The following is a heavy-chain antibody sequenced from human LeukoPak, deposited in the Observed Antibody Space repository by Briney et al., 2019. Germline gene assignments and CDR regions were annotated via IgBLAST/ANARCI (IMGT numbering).Heavy chain of an antibody. CDR1: GFTFSSYS. J-gene: IGHJ5*02. CDR3: ASVQRVTPMYNWFDP. Sequence: PGGSLRLSCAASGFTFSSYSMNWVRQAPGKGLEWVSSISSSSSYIYYADSVKGRFTISRDNAKNSLYLQMNSLRAEDTAVYYCASVQRVTPMYNWFDPWGQGTLVTVSS. D-gene: IGHD2-21*02. V-gene: IGHV3-21*01. CDR2: ISSSSSYI.